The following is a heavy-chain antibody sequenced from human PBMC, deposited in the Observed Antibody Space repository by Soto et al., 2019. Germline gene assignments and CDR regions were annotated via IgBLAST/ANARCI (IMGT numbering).Heavy chain of an antibody. J-gene: IGHJ3*02. D-gene: IGHD4-17*01. V-gene: IGHV3-21*02. CDR2: ISSSSTYS. CDR1: GFTFSTYN. CDR3: ATIGDRDGFDI. Sequence: VQLVESGGNLVKPGESLRLSCAASGFTFSTYNMKWVRQAPGKGLEWVSSISSSSTYSFYADSVKGRFTIFRDNDKDSLYLQMNSLRGEDTAVYYCATIGDRDGFDIWGQGTTVTVSS.